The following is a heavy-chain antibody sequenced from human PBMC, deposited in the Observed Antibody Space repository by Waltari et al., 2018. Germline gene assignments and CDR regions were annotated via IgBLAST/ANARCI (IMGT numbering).Heavy chain of an antibody. D-gene: IGHD3-3*02. J-gene: IGHJ4*02. CDR3: TLAPGY. CDR2: IRSKENSYAT. CDR1: AFTFSRLA. V-gene: IGHV3-73*02. Sequence: EVQLVESGGGLFQPGGSLKLSCAASAFTFSRLAMHWVRQASGKGLEWVGRIRSKENSYATAYAASVKGRFTISRDDSKNTAYLQMNSLKTEDTAVYYCTLAPGYWGQGTLVTVSS.